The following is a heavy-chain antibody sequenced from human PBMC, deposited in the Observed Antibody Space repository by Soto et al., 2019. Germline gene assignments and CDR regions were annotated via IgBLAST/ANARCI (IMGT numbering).Heavy chain of an antibody. D-gene: IGHD1-1*01. CDR3: ARGTTTSAFSAMDD. CDR2: ISYDGDNK. Sequence: QVQLVESGGGVVQPGRSLRLSCAASGFTFSYHALNWVRQAPGKGLEWVAVISYDGDNKYIAESVKGRFTISRDNSKNTVSLQMNSLRAEDTAMYFCARGTTTSAFSAMDDWGQGTKVTVSS. J-gene: IGHJ6*02. V-gene: IGHV3-30-3*01. CDR1: GFTFSYHA.